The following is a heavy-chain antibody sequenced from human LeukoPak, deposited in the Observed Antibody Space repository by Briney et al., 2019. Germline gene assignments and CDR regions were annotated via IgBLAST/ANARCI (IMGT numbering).Heavy chain of an antibody. CDR3: AKVLSATTVDDY. D-gene: IGHD4-17*01. CDR2: ISYDGSNK. J-gene: IGHJ4*02. Sequence: GRSLRLSCAASGFTFSSYGMHWVRQAPGKGLEWVAVISYDGSNKYYADSVKGRFTISRDNSKNTLYLQMNSLRAEDTAVYYCAKVLSATTVDDYWVQGTLVTVSS. CDR1: GFTFSSYG. V-gene: IGHV3-30*18.